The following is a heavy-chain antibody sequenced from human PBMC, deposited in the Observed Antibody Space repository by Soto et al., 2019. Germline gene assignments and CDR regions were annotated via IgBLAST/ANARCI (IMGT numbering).Heavy chain of an antibody. CDR3: ARSSGGNFGIIIEGNNWFAP. J-gene: IGHJ5*02. D-gene: IGHD1-26*01. CDR2: ISAYNGNT. Sequence: GAAVKVSCEACGDTFAIYSISWLRQAPRQGLEWMGWISAYNGNTNYAQKLQGRVTMTTDTSTSTVYMEVSSLTSEGTAMYYCARSSGGNFGIIIEGNNWFAPGGQGTLVTSPQ. V-gene: IGHV1-18*01. CDR1: GDTFAIYS.